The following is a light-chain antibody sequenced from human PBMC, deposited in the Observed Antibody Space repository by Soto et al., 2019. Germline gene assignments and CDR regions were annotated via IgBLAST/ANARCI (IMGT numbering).Light chain of an antibody. CDR3: QQSYSTPIT. Sequence: DIQMTQSPSTLSASVGDRVTISCRASQGIGNALGWYQQRPGKAPKLLIYAASSLQSGVPSRFSGSGSGTDFTLTISSLQPEDFATYYCQQSYSTPITFGQGTKVDIK. J-gene: IGKJ1*01. CDR1: QGIGNA. V-gene: IGKV1-39*01. CDR2: AAS.